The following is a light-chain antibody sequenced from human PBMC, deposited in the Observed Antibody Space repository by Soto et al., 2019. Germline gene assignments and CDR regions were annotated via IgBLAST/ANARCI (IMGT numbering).Light chain of an antibody. Sequence: DILMTQSPSTLSASVGDRVTITCRASQSISSWLAWYQQKPGKAPKLLIYKASSLESGVPSRFSGSGSGTEFTLTISSLQPDDFATYYCQQYNSYSPTTFGQGTKLEIK. J-gene: IGKJ2*01. CDR3: QQYNSYSPTT. CDR2: KAS. CDR1: QSISSW. V-gene: IGKV1-5*03.